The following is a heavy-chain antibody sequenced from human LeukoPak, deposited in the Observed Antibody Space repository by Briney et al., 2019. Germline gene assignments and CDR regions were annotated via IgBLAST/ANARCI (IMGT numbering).Heavy chain of an antibody. Sequence: SETLSLTCAVYGGSFSGYYWSWIRQPPGKGLEWIGEINHSGSTNYNPSLKSRVTISVDTSKNQFSLKLSSVTAADTAVYYCARALYGGSDAFDIWGQGTMVTVSS. CDR1: GGSFSGYY. CDR3: ARALYGGSDAFDI. J-gene: IGHJ3*02. V-gene: IGHV4-34*01. CDR2: INHSGST. D-gene: IGHD4-23*01.